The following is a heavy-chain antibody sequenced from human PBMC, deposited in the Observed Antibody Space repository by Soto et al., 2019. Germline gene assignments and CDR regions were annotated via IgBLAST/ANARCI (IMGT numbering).Heavy chain of an antibody. CDR1: GGSISSXXYX. Sequence: QVQLQESGPGLVKPSQTLSLTCTVSGGSISSXXYXXSWIRQHPGKGLEWIGYIYYSGSTYYNPSLKSRVTISVDTSKNQFSLKLSSVTAADTAVYYCAXXXXXXXXXXXYXMDVWGQGTTVTVSS. CDR2: IYYSGST. V-gene: IGHV4-31*03. CDR3: AXXXXXXXXXXXYXMDV. J-gene: IGHJ6*02.